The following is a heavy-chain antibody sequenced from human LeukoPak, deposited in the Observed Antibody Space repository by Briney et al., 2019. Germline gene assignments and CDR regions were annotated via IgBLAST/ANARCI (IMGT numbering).Heavy chain of an antibody. CDR1: GFTFSSYA. D-gene: IGHD3-10*01. Sequence: PGGSLRLSCAASGFTFSSYAMSWVRQAPGKGLEWVSSISSSSSYMYYADSLKGRFTISRDNAKNSLYLQMNNLRAEDTAVYYCVGPDSQFDCWGQGTLVTVSS. V-gene: IGHV3-21*01. CDR2: ISSSSSYM. CDR3: VGPDSQFDC. J-gene: IGHJ4*02.